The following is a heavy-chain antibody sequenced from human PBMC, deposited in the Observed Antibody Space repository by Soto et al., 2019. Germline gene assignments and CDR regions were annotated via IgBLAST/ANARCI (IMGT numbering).Heavy chain of an antibody. D-gene: IGHD6-19*01. J-gene: IGHJ4*02. V-gene: IGHV1-2*02. CDR2: INPNSGGT. CDR3: ARVRPGIAVAGPDY. CDR1: GYTFTGYY. Sequence: GASVKVSCKASGYTFTGYYMHWVRQAPGQGLEWMGWINPNSGGTNYAQKFQGRVTMTRDTSISTAYMELSRLRSDDTAVYYCARVRPGIAVAGPDYWGQRTLVTVSS.